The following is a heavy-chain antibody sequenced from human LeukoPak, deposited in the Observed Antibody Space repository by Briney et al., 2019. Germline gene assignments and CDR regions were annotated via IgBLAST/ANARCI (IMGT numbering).Heavy chain of an antibody. CDR2: IKQDGSEK. CDR1: GFTFSSYW. V-gene: IGHV3-7*01. D-gene: IGHD3-3*01. J-gene: IGHJ4*02. Sequence: GGSLRLSCAASGFTFSSYWMSWVRQAPGKGLEWVANIKQDGSEKYCVDSVKGRFTISRDNAKNSLYLQMNSLRAEDTAVYYCARSRVETSWSPNQDLGQGTLVTVSS. CDR3: ARSRVETSWSPNQD.